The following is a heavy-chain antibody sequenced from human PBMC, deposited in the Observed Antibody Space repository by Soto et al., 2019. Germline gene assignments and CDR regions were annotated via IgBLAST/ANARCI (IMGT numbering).Heavy chain of an antibody. D-gene: IGHD2-2*01. CDR1: GFTFSSYA. J-gene: IGHJ3*01. Sequence: GESLKISCAASGFTFSSYATHWVRQAPGKGLEWVAVISHDGNNKYYADSVKGRFTISRDNSKNTLYLQMNSLRTEDTAVYYCAKGGPDCASTTCYLLVAFDFWGQGTMVTVSS. CDR3: AKGGPDCASTTCYLLVAFDF. CDR2: ISHDGNNK. V-gene: IGHV3-30*18.